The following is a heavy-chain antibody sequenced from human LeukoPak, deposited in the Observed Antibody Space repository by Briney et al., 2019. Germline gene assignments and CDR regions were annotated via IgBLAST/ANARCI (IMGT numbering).Heavy chain of an antibody. CDR3: ARDLPGSGPNFDY. Sequence: ASVKVSCKASGYTFTGYYMHWVRQAPGQGLEWMGWINPNSGGTNYAQKFQGRVTMTRDTSISTAYMELSRLRSDDTAVYFCARDLPGSGPNFDYWGQGTLVIVSS. D-gene: IGHD3-10*01. V-gene: IGHV1-2*02. CDR1: GYTFTGYY. CDR2: INPNSGGT. J-gene: IGHJ4*02.